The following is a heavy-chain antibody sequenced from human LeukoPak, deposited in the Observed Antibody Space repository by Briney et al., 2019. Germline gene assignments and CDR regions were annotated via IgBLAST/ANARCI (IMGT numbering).Heavy chain of an antibody. CDR1: GXSFTSYC. D-gene: IGHD6-19*01. J-gene: IGHJ4*02. V-gene: IGHV5-51*01. CDR2: IYPGDSDT. Sequence: KAGESLKISCKGSGXSFTSYCIGWVRQMPGKGLERMGIIYPGDSDTRYSPSFQGQVTISADKSISTAYLQWSSLKASDTAMYYCARHVPIAVAALPDYWGQGTLVTVSS. CDR3: ARHVPIAVAALPDY.